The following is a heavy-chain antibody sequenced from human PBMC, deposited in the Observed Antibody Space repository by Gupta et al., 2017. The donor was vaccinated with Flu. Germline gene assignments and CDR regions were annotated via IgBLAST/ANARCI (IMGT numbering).Heavy chain of an antibody. Sequence: EVHLLESGGDLVQPGGSLRLARVASEFSFSSYAMSWVRQAPGKGLEWVSLITASGAATYYAESVEGRFTISRDNSKNTLYLQMNRLKAEDTAVYYCAKDDDFYYYYHGLDVWGQGSPVTVSS. CDR2: ITASGAAT. D-gene: IGHD2-21*02. CDR3: AKDDDFYYYYHGLDV. J-gene: IGHJ6*02. V-gene: IGHV3-23*01. CDR1: EFSFSSYA.